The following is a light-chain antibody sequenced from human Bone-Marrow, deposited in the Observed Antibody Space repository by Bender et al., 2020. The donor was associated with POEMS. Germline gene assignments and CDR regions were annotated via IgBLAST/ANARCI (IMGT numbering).Light chain of an antibody. CDR1: SSDVGGYHY. V-gene: IGLV2-14*03. CDR2: DVH. J-gene: IGLJ3*02. Sequence: QSALTQPRSVSGSPGQSVTISCTGSSSDVGGYHYVSWYQVHPGKAPKLIIYDVHKRPSGVSDRFSASKSGNTASLTISGLQAEDEAAYYCSSYTSSSSLFGAGTKLTVL. CDR3: SSYTSSSSL.